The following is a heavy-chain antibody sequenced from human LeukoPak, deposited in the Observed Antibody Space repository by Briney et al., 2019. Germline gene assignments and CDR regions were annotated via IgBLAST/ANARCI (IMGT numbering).Heavy chain of an antibody. CDR3: ARVLAVAGTENWFDP. V-gene: IGHV1-18*01. Sequence: ASVTVSCKASGYTFTSYGISWVRQAPGQGLEWMGWISAYNGNTNYAQKLQGRATMTTDTSTSTAYMELRSLRSDDTAVYYCARVLAVAGTENWFDPWGQGTLVTVSS. D-gene: IGHD6-19*01. CDR2: ISAYNGNT. CDR1: GYTFTSYG. J-gene: IGHJ5*02.